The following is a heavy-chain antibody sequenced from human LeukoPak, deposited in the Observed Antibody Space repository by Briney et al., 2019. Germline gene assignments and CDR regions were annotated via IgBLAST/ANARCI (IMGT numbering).Heavy chain of an antibody. CDR3: ANEGPRRAFDF. V-gene: IGHV3-23*01. J-gene: IGHJ3*01. CDR2: ITGGGGTT. Sequence: SGGSLRLSCAASGFTFSSYGMSWVRQAPGKGLKWVSGITGGGGTTYSADSVKGRFTISRDNSKNTLYLQMNSLRAEDTAVYYCANEGPRRAFDFWGQGTMVTVSS. CDR1: GFTFSSYG.